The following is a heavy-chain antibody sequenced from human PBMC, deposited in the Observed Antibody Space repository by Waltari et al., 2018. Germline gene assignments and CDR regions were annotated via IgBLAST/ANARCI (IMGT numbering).Heavy chain of an antibody. CDR2: IKGDGTEE. Sequence: EVHLVESGGGLVQPGESLTLSCAASGFIFGDYWMNWVRQAPGKGLGWVAIIKGDGTEESYVDSVKGRFTIYRDNDKNSLFLRMSNLGAEDTAVYYCARDLGWYHLDTWGQGTLVAVSS. CDR3: ARDLGWYHLDT. CDR1: GFIFGDYW. D-gene: IGHD2-15*01. V-gene: IGHV3-7*01. J-gene: IGHJ4*02.